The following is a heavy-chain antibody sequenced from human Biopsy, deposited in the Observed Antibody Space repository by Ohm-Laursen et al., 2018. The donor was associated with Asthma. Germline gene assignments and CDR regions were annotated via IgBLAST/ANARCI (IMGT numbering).Heavy chain of an antibody. J-gene: IGHJ4*02. CDR2: ISYDGSNK. D-gene: IGHD6-19*01. CDR3: AREGIAVAHFDY. V-gene: IGHV3-30-3*01. Sequence: SSLRLSCSASGFTLSSYAMHWVRQAPGKGLEWVAVISYDGSNKYYADPVKGRFTISRDNSKNTLYLQMNSLRAEDTAVYYCAREGIAVAHFDYWGQGTLVTVSS. CDR1: GFTLSSYA.